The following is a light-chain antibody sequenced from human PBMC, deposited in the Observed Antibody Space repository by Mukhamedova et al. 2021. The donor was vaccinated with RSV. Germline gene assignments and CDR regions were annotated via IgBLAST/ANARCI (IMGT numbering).Light chain of an antibody. CDR3: QQYKTYSST. Sequence: GDRVTITCRASQSINSWLAWYQQKPGKAPKLLMYKASSLEGGVPSRFSGSGSGSEFTLTISSLQPDDFATYYCQQYKTYSSTFGQG. J-gene: IGKJ2*02. CDR2: KAS. CDR1: QSINSW. V-gene: IGKV1-5*03.